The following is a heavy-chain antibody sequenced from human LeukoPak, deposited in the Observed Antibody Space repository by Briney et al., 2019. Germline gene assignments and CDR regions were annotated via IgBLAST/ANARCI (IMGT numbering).Heavy chain of an antibody. CDR2: IWYDGSNK. Sequence: GGSLRLSCAASGFTFSSYGMHWVRQAPGKGLEWVAVIWYDGSNKYYADSVKGRFTISRDNSKNTLYLQMNSLRAEDTAVYYCARDFDPIVLGYYYGMDVWGQGTTVTVSS. J-gene: IGHJ6*02. D-gene: IGHD3-9*01. CDR1: GFTFSSYG. CDR3: ARDFDPIVLGYYYGMDV. V-gene: IGHV3-33*01.